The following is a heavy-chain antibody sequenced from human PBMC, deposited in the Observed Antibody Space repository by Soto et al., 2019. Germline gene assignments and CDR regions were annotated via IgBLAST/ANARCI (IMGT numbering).Heavy chain of an antibody. V-gene: IGHV4-39*01. CDR2: IYYSGST. CDR1: GGSISSSSYY. Sequence: SETLSLTCTVSGGSISSSSYYWGWIRQPPGKGLEWIGSIYYSGSTYYNPSLKSRVTISVDTSKNQFSLKLSPVTAADTAVYYCARHGGIEYSSPKGVNWFDPWGQGTLVTVSS. J-gene: IGHJ5*02. CDR3: ARHGGIEYSSPKGVNWFDP. D-gene: IGHD6-6*01.